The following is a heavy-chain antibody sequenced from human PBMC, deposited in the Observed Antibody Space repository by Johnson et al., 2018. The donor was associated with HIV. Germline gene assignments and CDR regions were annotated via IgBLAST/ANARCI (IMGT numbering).Heavy chain of an antibody. CDR3: ARSDYVSSGYYAFDI. Sequence: QVQLVESGGGVVQPGRSLRLSCAASGFTFSSYAMHWVRQAPGKGLEWVAVISYDGSNKYYADSVKGRFTISRENAKNSWYLQMNSLRAGDTAVYYCARSDYVSSGYYAFDIWGQGTIVTVSS. CDR1: GFTFSSYA. CDR2: ISYDGSNK. V-gene: IGHV3-30*14. J-gene: IGHJ3*02. D-gene: IGHD3-22*01.